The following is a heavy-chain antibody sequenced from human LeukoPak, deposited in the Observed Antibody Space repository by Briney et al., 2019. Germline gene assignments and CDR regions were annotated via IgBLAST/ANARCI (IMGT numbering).Heavy chain of an antibody. CDR1: GFTFSSYA. CDR3: ARCYGDLTILGS. CDR2: IKQDGSAK. J-gene: IGHJ4*02. Sequence: PGGSLRLSCAASGFTFSSYAMSWVRQAPGKGLEWVANIKQDGSAKYYVDSVKGRFAVSRDNAKNSMYLQMNSLRVEDTAVYYCARCYGDLTILGSWGQGTLVTVSS. D-gene: IGHD4-17*01. V-gene: IGHV3-7*05.